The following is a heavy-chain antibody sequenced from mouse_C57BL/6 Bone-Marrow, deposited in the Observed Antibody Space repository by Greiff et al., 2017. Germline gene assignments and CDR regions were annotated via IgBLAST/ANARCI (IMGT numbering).Heavy chain of an antibody. Sequence: VKLQQPGAELVKPGASVKLSCKASGYTFTSYWMQWVKQRPGQGLEWIGEIDPSDSYTNYNQKFKGKATLTVDTSSSTAYMQLSSLTSEDSAVYYCATTVVFAYWGQGTTLTVSS. CDR2: IDPSDSYT. D-gene: IGHD1-1*01. J-gene: IGHJ2*01. CDR1: GYTFTSYW. CDR3: ATTVVFAY. V-gene: IGHV1-50*01.